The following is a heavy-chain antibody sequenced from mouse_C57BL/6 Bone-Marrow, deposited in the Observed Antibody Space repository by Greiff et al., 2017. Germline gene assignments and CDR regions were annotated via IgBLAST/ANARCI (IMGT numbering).Heavy chain of an antibody. J-gene: IGHJ1*03. CDR1: GYTFTSYW. Sequence: QVQLQQPGTELVKPGASVKLSCKASGYTFTSYWLHWVKQRPGQGLEWIRNINPSNGGTNYNEKFKSKATLTVDKSSSTAYMQLSSLTSEDSAVYYCARYDGYSYFDVWGTGTTVTVSS. V-gene: IGHV1-53*01. D-gene: IGHD2-3*01. CDR3: ARYDGYSYFDV. CDR2: INPSNGGT.